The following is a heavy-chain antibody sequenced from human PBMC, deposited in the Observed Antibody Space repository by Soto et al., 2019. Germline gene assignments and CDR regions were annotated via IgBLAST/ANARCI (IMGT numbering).Heavy chain of an antibody. D-gene: IGHD2-21*01. CDR3: ARDPPLSVLVVVATDDF. V-gene: IGHV3-21*01. CDR2: ISSSSSFR. Sequence: GGSLRLCCAASGFTFTNHNMNWVRQAPGKGLEWVSSISSSSSFRNYADSVKGRFSISRDNGKNLVYLQMDSLRAEDTAVYYCARDPPLSVLVVVATDDFWGQGTLVTVSS. J-gene: IGHJ4*02. CDR1: GFTFTNHN.